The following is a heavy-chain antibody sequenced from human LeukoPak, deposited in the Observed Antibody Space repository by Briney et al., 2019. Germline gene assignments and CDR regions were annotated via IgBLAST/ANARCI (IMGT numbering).Heavy chain of an antibody. CDR1: GFTFSNFG. CDR2: ISYDGNNK. V-gene: IGHV3-30*18. CDR3: AKKRRDYYGDPLGLDY. Sequence: GGSLRLSCAASGFTFSNFGMHWVRQAPGKGLEWVAIISYDGNNKYYADSVKGRFTISRDNSKNTLFLQVNSLRVEDTAVYYCAKKRRDYYGDPLGLDYWGQGTLVTVSS. J-gene: IGHJ4*02. D-gene: IGHD4-17*01.